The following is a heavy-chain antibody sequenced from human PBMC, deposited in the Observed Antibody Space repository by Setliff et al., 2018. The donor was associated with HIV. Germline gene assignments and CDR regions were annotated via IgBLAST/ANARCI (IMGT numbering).Heavy chain of an antibody. CDR2: IYYDGAT. CDR3: ARGGALTMAPAGCFDS. CDR1: GDAINSGNNY. Sequence: SETLSLTCTVSGDAINSGNNYWNWIRQRPRKGLEWIGYIYYDGATYYNPSLRSPVTISVDPSKNQIFLKMTSVTAADTAVYYCARGGALTMAPAGCFDSWGQGILVTVSS. D-gene: IGHD3-10*01. V-gene: IGHV4-31*01. J-gene: IGHJ4*02.